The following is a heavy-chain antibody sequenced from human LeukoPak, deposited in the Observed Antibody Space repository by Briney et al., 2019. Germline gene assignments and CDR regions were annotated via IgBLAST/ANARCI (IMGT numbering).Heavy chain of an antibody. CDR1: GYTFTSYD. D-gene: IGHD6-13*01. CDR3: ARRPDVAAAGTPAWYFDY. CDR2: MNPNSGNT. Sequence: ASVKVSCKASGYTFTSYDINWVRQATGQGLECIGWMNPNSGNTVYAQKFQGRVTMTRNTSISTAYMELSSLRSEDTAVYYCARRPDVAAAGTPAWYFDYWGQGTLVTVSS. V-gene: IGHV1-8*01. J-gene: IGHJ4*02.